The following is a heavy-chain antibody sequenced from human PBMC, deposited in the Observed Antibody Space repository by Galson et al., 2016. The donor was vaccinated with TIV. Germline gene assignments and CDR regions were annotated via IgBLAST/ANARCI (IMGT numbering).Heavy chain of an antibody. J-gene: IGHJ4*02. D-gene: IGHD6-13*01. CDR1: GYSFTAYF. V-gene: IGHV1-2*02. CDR3: ARIEGSAAAAAN. CDR2: ISPNSGGT. Sequence: SVKVSCKASGYSFTAYFVHWVRQAPGQGLEWMGWISPNSGGTKYAQKFQGRVTMTSDMSINTAYMEVTGLTFDDTAVYYCARIEGSAAAAANWGQGTLVTVSS.